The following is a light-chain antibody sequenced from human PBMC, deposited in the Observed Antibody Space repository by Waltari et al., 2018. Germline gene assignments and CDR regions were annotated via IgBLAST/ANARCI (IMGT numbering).Light chain of an antibody. CDR2: EVI. J-gene: IGLJ1*01. CDR3: CSYAGLGTYV. V-gene: IGLV2-23*02. CDR1: TSDGGNYVL. Sequence: QSALTQPASVSGTPVQSITLSCTGPTSDGGNYVLVSWYQHHPGKAPKLLICEVIKRPSGVSSRFSGSKSGSTASLTISGLQPDDEADYYCCSYAGLGTYVFGSGTKVTVL.